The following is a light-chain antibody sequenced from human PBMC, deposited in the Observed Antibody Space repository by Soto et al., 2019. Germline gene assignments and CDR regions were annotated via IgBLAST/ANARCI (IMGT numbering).Light chain of an antibody. Sequence: EIVMTQSPATLSVSPGERATLSCRASQSVSSNLAWYQQKPGQAPGLLIYGASTRATGIPARFSGSGSGTEFTLTISSLQSEDFAVYYCQQYHNWPPLTFGGGTKVEIQ. CDR2: GAS. CDR3: QQYHNWPPLT. CDR1: QSVSSN. V-gene: IGKV3-15*01. J-gene: IGKJ4*01.